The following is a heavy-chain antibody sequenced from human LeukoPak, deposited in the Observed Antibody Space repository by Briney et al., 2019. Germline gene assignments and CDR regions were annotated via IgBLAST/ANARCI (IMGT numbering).Heavy chain of an antibody. V-gene: IGHV5-51*01. CDR1: EYSLASYW. CDR3: ASEYCSGGNCYFDY. D-gene: IGHD2-15*01. J-gene: IGHJ4*02. CDR2: IFPGDSDT. Sequence: GESLKISCKGSEYSLASYWIGWVRQMPVQGLEWMGIIFPGDSDTRYSPSFQGQVTISADKSISTAYLQWSSLKASDTAIYYCASEYCSGGNCYFDYWGQGTLVTVSS.